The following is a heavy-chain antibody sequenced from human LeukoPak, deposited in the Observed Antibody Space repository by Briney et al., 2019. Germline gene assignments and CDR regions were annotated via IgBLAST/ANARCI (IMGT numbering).Heavy chain of an antibody. V-gene: IGHV5-51*01. D-gene: IGHD2-15*01. Sequence: GESLKISCKGSGYSFTSYWIGWVRQMPGKGLEWMGIIYPGDSDTRYSPSFQGQVTISADKSISTAYLQWSSLKAPDTAMYYCARQGGYCSGGSCWGNWFDPWGQGTLVTVSS. CDR2: IYPGDSDT. J-gene: IGHJ5*02. CDR1: GYSFTSYW. CDR3: ARQGGYCSGGSCWGNWFDP.